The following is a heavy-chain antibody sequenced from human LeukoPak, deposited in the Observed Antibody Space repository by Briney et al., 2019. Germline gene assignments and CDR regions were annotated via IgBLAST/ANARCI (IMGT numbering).Heavy chain of an antibody. CDR2: MNPNSGNT. J-gene: IGHJ6*03. Sequence: ASVKVSCKASGYTFTSYGISWVRQAPGQGLEWMGWMNPNSGNTGYAQKFQGRVTITRNTSISTAYMELSSLRSEDTAVYYCARVQGYYGSGSYYKAYYYYMDVWGKGTTVTVSS. CDR1: GYTFTSYG. CDR3: ARVQGYYGSGSYYKAYYYYMDV. V-gene: IGHV1-8*03. D-gene: IGHD3-10*01.